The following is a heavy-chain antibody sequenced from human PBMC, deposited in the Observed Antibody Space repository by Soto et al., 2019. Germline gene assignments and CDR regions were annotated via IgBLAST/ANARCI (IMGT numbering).Heavy chain of an antibody. CDR3: TRLNYGDSHNY. J-gene: IGHJ4*02. D-gene: IGHD4-17*01. CDR2: IRSKAHSYAT. Sequence: EVQLVESGGGLVQPGGSLKLSCAASGFTFSGSAMHWVRQASGKGPEWVGRIRSKAHSYATAYAASVKGMFTIARDDSKNTAYLQMNSLKTEDTAVYYCTRLNYGDSHNYWGQGTLVTVSS. CDR1: GFTFSGSA. V-gene: IGHV3-73*01.